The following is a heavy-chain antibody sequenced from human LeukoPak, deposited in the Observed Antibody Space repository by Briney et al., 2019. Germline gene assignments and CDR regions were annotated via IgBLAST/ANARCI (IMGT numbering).Heavy chain of an antibody. V-gene: IGHV4-61*02. Sequence: SETLSLTCTVSGGSISSGSYYWSWIRQPAGKGLEWIGRIYTSGSTNYNPSLKSRVTISVDTSKNQFSLKLSSVTAADTAVYYCARQYSSSSYFDYWGQGTPVTVSS. D-gene: IGHD6-13*01. CDR2: IYTSGST. CDR3: ARQYSSSSYFDY. J-gene: IGHJ4*02. CDR1: GGSISSGSYY.